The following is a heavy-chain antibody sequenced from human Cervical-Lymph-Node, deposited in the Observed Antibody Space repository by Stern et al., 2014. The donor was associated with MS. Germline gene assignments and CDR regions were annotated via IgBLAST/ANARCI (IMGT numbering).Heavy chain of an antibody. V-gene: IGHV5-51*01. J-gene: IGHJ4*02. D-gene: IGHD4-17*01. CDR1: GYSFTSYW. CDR2: IYPGDSHT. CDR3: ARPTVTSGYFDY. Sequence: VQLVESGAEVKKPGESLKISCKGSGYSFTSYWNGWVRKIPGKGLEREGIIYPGDSHTRYSPSFQGQVTISADKSISTAYLQWSSLKASDTAMYYCARPTVTSGYFDYWGQGTLVTVSS.